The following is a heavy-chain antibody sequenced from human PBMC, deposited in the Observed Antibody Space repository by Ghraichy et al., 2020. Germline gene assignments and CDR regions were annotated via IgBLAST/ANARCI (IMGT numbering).Heavy chain of an antibody. J-gene: IGHJ4*02. V-gene: IGHV4-39*01. CDR3: VTILGYTDY. CDR2: IYYSGST. D-gene: IGHD6-13*01. Sequence: SETLSLTCTVSGGSISSSSYYWGWIRQPPGKGLEWIGSIYYSGSTYYNPSLKSRVTISVDTSKNQFSLKLSSVTAADTAVYYCVTILGYTDYWGQGTLVTVSS. CDR1: GGSISSSSYY.